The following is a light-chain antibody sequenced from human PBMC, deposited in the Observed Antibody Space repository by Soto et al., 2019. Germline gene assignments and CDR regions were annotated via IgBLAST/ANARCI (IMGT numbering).Light chain of an antibody. V-gene: IGKV3-20*01. Sequence: EIVLTQSPGTLSLSPWERATLSCRASQSVSSSYLAWYQQKPGQAPRLLIYGASSRATGIPDRFSGSESGTDFTLTISRLEPEDFAVYYCQQYGSSPPTFGQGTRLEIK. J-gene: IGKJ5*01. CDR2: GAS. CDR1: QSVSSSY. CDR3: QQYGSSPPT.